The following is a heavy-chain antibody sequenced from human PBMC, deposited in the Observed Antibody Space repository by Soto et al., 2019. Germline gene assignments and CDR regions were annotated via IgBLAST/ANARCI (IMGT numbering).Heavy chain of an antibody. CDR1: GFIVSDTY. CDR3: AREPRYCRGGSCSITGDAYDI. J-gene: IGHJ3*02. V-gene: IGHV3-66*01. CDR2: ISNRGDT. Sequence: ESGGGLVQPGGSLRLSCTASGFIVSDTYVNWVRQAPGKGLEWVSVISNRGDTHYADSVRGSFSLSRDISDNTLHLQMNNLRVEDTAVYYCAREPRYCRGGSCSITGDAYDIWGQGTMVTVSS. D-gene: IGHD2-15*01.